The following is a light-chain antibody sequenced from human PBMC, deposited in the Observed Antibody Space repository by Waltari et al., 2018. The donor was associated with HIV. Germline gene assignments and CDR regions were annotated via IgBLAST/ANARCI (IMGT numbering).Light chain of an antibody. CDR3: AVWDDSLGGAV. Sequence: QSVVTQPPSASGTPGQRVTISCSGSGSNIGTYSVNWYQHFPGTAPKLLIYMNDHRPSGVPGRFSGSHSGTSASLAISGLQYDDEADYYCAVWDDSLGGAVFGGGTKLTVL. CDR1: GSNIGTYS. J-gene: IGLJ2*01. CDR2: MND. V-gene: IGLV1-47*01.